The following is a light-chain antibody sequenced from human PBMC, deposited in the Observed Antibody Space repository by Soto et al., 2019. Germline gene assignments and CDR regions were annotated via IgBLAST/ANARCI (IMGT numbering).Light chain of an antibody. CDR2: SAS. V-gene: IGKV1-12*01. J-gene: IGKJ5*01. CDR3: QQANSFPPS. CDR1: QCISSW. Sequence: DIQMTQSPSSLSASVGDRVTITCRASQCISSWLAWYQHKPGKAPKLLIYSASSLKSGVQSRFRGSGSWTDFTLTISSLQTEDFANFYCQQANSFPPSFGQGTRLEIK.